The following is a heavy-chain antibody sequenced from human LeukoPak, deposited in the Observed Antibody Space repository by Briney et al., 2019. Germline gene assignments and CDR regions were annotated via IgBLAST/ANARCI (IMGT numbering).Heavy chain of an antibody. CDR1: GFTFSSYS. D-gene: IGHD4-11*01. CDR2: ISSSSSYI. CDR3: ARDGSNSNWFDP. J-gene: IGHJ5*02. Sequence: GGSLRLSCAASGFTFSSYSMNWVRQAPGKGLEWVSSISSSSSYIYYADSVKGRFTISRDNAKNSLYLQMNSLRAEDTAVYYCARDGSNSNWFDPWGQGTLSPSPQ. V-gene: IGHV3-21*01.